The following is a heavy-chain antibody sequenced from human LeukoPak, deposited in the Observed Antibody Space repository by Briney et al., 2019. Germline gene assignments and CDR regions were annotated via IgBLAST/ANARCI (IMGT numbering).Heavy chain of an antibody. CDR2: IYSGGST. Sequence: GGSLRLSCAASGFTVSSNYMSWVRQAPGKGLEWVSVIYSGGSTYYADSVKGRFTISRGNSKNTLYLQMNSLRAEDTAVYYCARGTYQRAFDIWGQGTMVTVSS. D-gene: IGHD2-2*01. V-gene: IGHV3-53*01. CDR1: GFTVSSNY. CDR3: ARGTYQRAFDI. J-gene: IGHJ3*02.